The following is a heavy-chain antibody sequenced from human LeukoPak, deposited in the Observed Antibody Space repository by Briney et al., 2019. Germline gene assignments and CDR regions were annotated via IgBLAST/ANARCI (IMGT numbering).Heavy chain of an antibody. Sequence: PSETLSLTCTVSGGSISSGSYYWSWIRQPAGKGLEWIGRIYTSGSTNYNPSLKNRVTISVDTSKNQFSLKLSSVTAADTAVYYCASSLVAAAESFDYWGQGTLVTVSS. CDR1: GGSISSGSYY. CDR3: ASSLVAAAESFDY. J-gene: IGHJ4*02. D-gene: IGHD6-13*01. CDR2: IYTSGST. V-gene: IGHV4-61*02.